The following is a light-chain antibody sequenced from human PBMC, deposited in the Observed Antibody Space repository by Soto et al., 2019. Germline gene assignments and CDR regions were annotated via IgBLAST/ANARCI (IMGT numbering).Light chain of an antibody. CDR2: DAS. CDR1: QDIRGA. CDR3: QQFLSYPIT. J-gene: IGKJ5*01. Sequence: IPLTQSPASLSASVGERVTITCRASQDIRGALAWYQQSPGEAPQLLIYDASTLESGVPSRFSGSSSGTHSTLTISSLQPEDFATYYCQQFLSYPITFGQGTRLEI. V-gene: IGKV1-13*02.